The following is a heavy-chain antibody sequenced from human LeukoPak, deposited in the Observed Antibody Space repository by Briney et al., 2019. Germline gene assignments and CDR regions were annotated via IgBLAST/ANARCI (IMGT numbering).Heavy chain of an antibody. D-gene: IGHD2-2*01. V-gene: IGHV1-46*01. CDR1: GYTFTSYY. CDR2: INPSGGST. Sequence: GASVKVSCKASGYTFTSYYMHWVRQAPGQGLEWMGIINPSGGSTSYAQKFQGRVTMTRDMSTSTAYMELRSLRSDDTAVYYCARLVPPFKNYYYYYMDVWGKGTTVTVSS. J-gene: IGHJ6*03. CDR3: ARLVPPFKNYYYYYMDV.